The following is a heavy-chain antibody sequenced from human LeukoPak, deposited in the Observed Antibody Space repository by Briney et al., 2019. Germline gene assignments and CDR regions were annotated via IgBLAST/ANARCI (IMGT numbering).Heavy chain of an antibody. V-gene: IGHV1-8*01. CDR2: MNPNRGDT. Sequence: ASVKVSYKASGYTYTRYVINWVRQATGQGLEWMGWMNPNRGDTGYVQKFQGRVTMTRSTSISTDYMELSRLRSEDTAVYYCARGPGGTGSLFDYWGQGTPVTVSS. CDR3: ARGPGGTGSLFDY. D-gene: IGHD7-27*01. J-gene: IGHJ4*02. CDR1: GYTYTRYV.